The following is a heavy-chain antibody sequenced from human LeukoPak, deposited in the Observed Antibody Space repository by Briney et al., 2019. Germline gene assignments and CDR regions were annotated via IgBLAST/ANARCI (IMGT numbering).Heavy chain of an antibody. Sequence: SETLSLTCTVSGYSIGSGYYWGWIRQPPGKGLEWIGSIYHSGSTYYNPSLKSRVTISVDTSKNQFSLKLKSVTAADTAVYYCSRDLRPLYCSSTSCYPRAEPFDFWGQGIVVTVSS. D-gene: IGHD2-2*01. V-gene: IGHV4-38-2*02. CDR3: SRDLRPLYCSSTSCYPRAEPFDF. CDR1: GYSIGSGYY. J-gene: IGHJ4*02. CDR2: IYHSGST.